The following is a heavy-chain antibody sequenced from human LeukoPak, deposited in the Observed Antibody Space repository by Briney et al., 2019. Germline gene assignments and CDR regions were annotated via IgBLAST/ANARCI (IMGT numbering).Heavy chain of an antibody. V-gene: IGHV3-74*01. D-gene: IGHD3-16*01. CDR2: INGDGSNS. CDR1: GFTFTTYW. Sequence: GGSLRLSCVASGFTFTTYWMHWVRQAPGKGLVWVSRINGDGSNSNYADSVKGRFTISRDNARNTLYPQMNGLRAEDTALYYCARTSPTSHFDFWGQGTLVTVSS. CDR3: ARTSPTSHFDF. J-gene: IGHJ4*02.